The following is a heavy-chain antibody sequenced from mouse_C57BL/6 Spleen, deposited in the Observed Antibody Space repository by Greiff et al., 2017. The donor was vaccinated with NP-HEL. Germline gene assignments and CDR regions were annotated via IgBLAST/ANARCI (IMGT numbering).Heavy chain of an antibody. J-gene: IGHJ4*01. CDR3: AREEAYWAMDY. V-gene: IGHV1-82*01. CDR1: GYAFSSSW. Sequence: QVHVKQSGPELVKPGASVKISCKASGYAFSSSWMNWVKQRPGKGLEWIGRIYPGDGDTNYNGKFKGKATLTADKSSSTAYMQLSSLTSEDSAVYFCAREEAYWAMDYWGQGTSVTVSS. CDR2: IYPGDGDT.